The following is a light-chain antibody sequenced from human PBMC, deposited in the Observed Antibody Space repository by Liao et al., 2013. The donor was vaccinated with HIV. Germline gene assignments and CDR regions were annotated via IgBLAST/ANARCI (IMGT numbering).Light chain of an antibody. V-gene: IGLV3-1*01. J-gene: IGLJ1*01. Sequence: SYELTQPPSVSVSPGQTTSITCSGDRLGDKYACWYQQKPGQTPVLVIYQDTQRPSGIPERFSGSNSGNTATLTISGTQAMDEADYYCQAWDSSTDYVFGTGTKVTRP. CDR3: QAWDSSTDYV. CDR2: QDT. CDR1: RLGDKY.